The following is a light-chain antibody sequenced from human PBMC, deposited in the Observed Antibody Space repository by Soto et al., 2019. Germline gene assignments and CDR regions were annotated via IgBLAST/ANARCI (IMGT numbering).Light chain of an antibody. CDR3: QQRNNWPLT. V-gene: IGKV3-11*01. CDR2: ASS. CDR1: HSVSRTY. J-gene: IGKJ5*01. Sequence: EIVLTQSPGTLSLSPGERATLSCRASHSVSRTYLAWYQQKPGQAPRLLIYASSNRATGIPDRFSGSASGTDFTLTISSLEPEDFAVYYCQQRNNWPLTFGQGTRLEIK.